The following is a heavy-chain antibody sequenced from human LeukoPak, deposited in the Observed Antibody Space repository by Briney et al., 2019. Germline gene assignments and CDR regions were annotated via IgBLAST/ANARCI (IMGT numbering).Heavy chain of an antibody. Sequence: PSQTLSLTCTVSGGSISSGDYYWSWIRQPLGKGLEWIGYIYYSGSTYYNPSLKSRVTISVDTSKNQFSLRLSSVIAADTAVYYCATHYYDSSGYYSSKYYFDYWGQGTLVTVSS. CDR1: GGSISSGDYY. J-gene: IGHJ4*02. D-gene: IGHD3-22*01. V-gene: IGHV4-30-4*01. CDR2: IYYSGST. CDR3: ATHYYDSSGYYSSKYYFDY.